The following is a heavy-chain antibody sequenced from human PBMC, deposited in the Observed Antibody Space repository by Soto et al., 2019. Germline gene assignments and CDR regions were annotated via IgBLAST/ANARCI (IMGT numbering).Heavy chain of an antibody. CDR3: ARRAETNGWNGFGADKYYFDF. V-gene: IGHV1-8*01. CDR1: GHTFTSYD. J-gene: IGHJ4*02. CDR2: MNPNTGNS. D-gene: IGHD1-1*01. Sequence: ASVKVSCKASGHTFTSYDIYWVRQATGQGLEWMGWMNPNTGNSGYAQEFQGRVTVTSDTSINTVHMELSSLRSEDTAVYYCARRAETNGWNGFGADKYYFDFWGQGTLVTVSS.